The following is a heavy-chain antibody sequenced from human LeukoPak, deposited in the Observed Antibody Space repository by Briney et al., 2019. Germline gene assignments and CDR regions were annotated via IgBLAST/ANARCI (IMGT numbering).Heavy chain of an antibody. D-gene: IGHD5-24*01. CDR3: ATWGDGYNPGWFDP. J-gene: IGHJ5*02. CDR1: GSTFSSCE. Sequence: GGSLRLSCAASGSTFSSCEMNWVRQAPGKGLEWVSYISSSGSTIYYADSVKGRFTVSRDNAKNSLYLQMNSLRAEDTAVYYCATWGDGYNPGWFDPWGQGTLVTVSS. V-gene: IGHV3-48*03. CDR2: ISSSGSTI.